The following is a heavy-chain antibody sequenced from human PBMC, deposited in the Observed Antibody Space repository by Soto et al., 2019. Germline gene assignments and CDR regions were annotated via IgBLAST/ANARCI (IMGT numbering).Heavy chain of an antibody. CDR2: VHYSGST. CDR3: ARHKDACRARGGMDV. V-gene: IGHV4-59*08. D-gene: IGHD3-16*01. J-gene: IGHJ6*02. Sequence: WTWIRQPPGKGLEWIGNVHYSGSTNYNPSVKSRVTTSVDTAKNQLSLNLSSLTAADTDVYYCARHKDACRARGGMDVWGQGTTVTVSS.